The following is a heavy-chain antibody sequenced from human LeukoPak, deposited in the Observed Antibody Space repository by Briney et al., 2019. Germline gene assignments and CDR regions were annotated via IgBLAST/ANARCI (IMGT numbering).Heavy chain of an antibody. Sequence: ASVKVSCKASGYSLTSHYMHWVRQAPGQGLEWLGLINPSGSSTLYAQKFQGRVTMTKDMSTTTDYMELSSLRSEDTAVYYCARDNSVGDVAWWFDPWGQGTLVTVSS. CDR2: INPSGSST. D-gene: IGHD1-26*01. CDR1: GYSLTSHY. J-gene: IGHJ5*02. CDR3: ARDNSVGDVAWWFDP. V-gene: IGHV1-46*01.